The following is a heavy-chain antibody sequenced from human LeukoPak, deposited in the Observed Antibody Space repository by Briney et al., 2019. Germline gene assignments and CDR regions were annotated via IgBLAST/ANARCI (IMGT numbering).Heavy chain of an antibody. Sequence: SETLSLTCTVSGGSISSGGYYWSWIRQPPGKGLEWIGYIYHSGSTYYNPSLKSRVTISVDTSRNQLSLNLTSVTAADTAIYYCARFMITFSGEAFDIWGQGTMVTVSS. J-gene: IGHJ3*02. CDR2: IYHSGST. CDR1: GGSISSGGYY. D-gene: IGHD3-16*01. CDR3: ARFMITFSGEAFDI. V-gene: IGHV4-30-2*01.